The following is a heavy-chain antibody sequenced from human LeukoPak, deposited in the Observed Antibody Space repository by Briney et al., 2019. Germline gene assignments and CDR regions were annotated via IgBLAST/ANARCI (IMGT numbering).Heavy chain of an antibody. V-gene: IGHV3-23*01. CDR3: AKGGCGYRDAFDI. D-gene: IGHD5-18*01. Sequence: GGSLRLSCAASGFTFSSYAMSWVRQAPGKGLEWVSAISGSGGSTYYADSVKGRFTISRDNFKNTLYLQMNSLRAEDTAVYYCAKGGCGYRDAFDIWGQGTMVTVSS. J-gene: IGHJ3*02. CDR2: ISGSGGST. CDR1: GFTFSSYA.